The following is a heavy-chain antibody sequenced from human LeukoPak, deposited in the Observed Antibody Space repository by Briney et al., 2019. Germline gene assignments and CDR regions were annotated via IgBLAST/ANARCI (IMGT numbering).Heavy chain of an antibody. D-gene: IGHD1-26*01. CDR3: ARVVISGQTARAPYFDY. V-gene: IGHV1-3*01. CDR2: INAGNGNT. Sequence: GASVKVSCKASGYTFTSYAMHWVRQAPGQRLEWMGWINAGNGNTKYSQKFQGRVTITRDTSASTAYMELSSLRSEDTAVYYCARVVISGQTARAPYFDYWGQGTLVTVSS. CDR1: GYTFTSYA. J-gene: IGHJ4*02.